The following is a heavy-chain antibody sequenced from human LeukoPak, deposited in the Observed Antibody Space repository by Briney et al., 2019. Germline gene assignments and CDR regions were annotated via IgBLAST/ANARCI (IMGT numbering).Heavy chain of an antibody. V-gene: IGHV3-33*01. Sequence: GGSLRLSCAASGFTFSSNGMHWVRQAPGKGLEWVAVIWFDGSKKYYADSVKGRFTISRDNSKNTLYMQMGSLRADDTAVYYCARMSGSHLDYWGQGTLVTVSS. D-gene: IGHD1-26*01. CDR2: IWFDGSKK. CDR1: GFTFSSNG. J-gene: IGHJ4*02. CDR3: ARMSGSHLDY.